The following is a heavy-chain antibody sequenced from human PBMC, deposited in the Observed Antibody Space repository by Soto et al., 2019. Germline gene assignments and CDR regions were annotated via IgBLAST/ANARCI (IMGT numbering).Heavy chain of an antibody. V-gene: IGHV3-23*01. J-gene: IGHJ4*02. CDR1: GFTFSTYA. D-gene: IGHD1-26*01. CDR2: ISGGSGGST. CDR3: VKDPNGYSGL. Sequence: GGSLRLSCVGSGFTFSTYAMSWVRQAPGRGPEWVLGISGGSGGSTDYADSEKGRFTISRDNSRKTLYLQMNSLRAGDTAVYYCVKDPNGYSGLWGQGTLVTVSS.